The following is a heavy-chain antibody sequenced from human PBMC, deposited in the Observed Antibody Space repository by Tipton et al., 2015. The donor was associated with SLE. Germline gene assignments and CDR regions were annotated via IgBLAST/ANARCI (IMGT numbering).Heavy chain of an antibody. CDR2: IYYSGTT. Sequence: TLSLTCTVSGGSTSSGVYYWTWVRQCPGKGLEWIGHIYYSGTTHYNPSLKSRVTISMDTSKNQFSLKLTSVTAADTAVYFCARDLPGSFSAYNWFDPWGQGTQVTVSS. CDR3: ARDLPGSFSAYNWFDP. CDR1: GGSTSSGVYY. D-gene: IGHD1-26*01. V-gene: IGHV4-31*03. J-gene: IGHJ5*02.